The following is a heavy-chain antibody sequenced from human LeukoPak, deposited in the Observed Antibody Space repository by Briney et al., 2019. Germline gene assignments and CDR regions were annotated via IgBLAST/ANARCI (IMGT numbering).Heavy chain of an antibody. V-gene: IGHV3-23*01. D-gene: IGHD2/OR15-2a*01. J-gene: IGHJ4*02. CDR2: ISGSGGST. Sequence: GGSLRLSCAASGFTFSSYAMSWVRQAPGKGLEWVSAISGSGGSTYYADSVKGRFTISRDNSKDTLYLQMNSLRAEDTAVYYCANLISPDGDYWGQGTLVTVPS. CDR3: ANLISPDGDY. CDR1: GFTFSSYA.